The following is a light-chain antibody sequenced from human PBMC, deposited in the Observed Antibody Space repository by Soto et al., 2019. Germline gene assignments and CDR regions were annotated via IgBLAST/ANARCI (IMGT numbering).Light chain of an antibody. CDR3: QQRSNGPIT. J-gene: IGKJ4*01. V-gene: IGKV3-11*01. CDR1: QSVSSY. Sequence: EFVLTQSPATLSLSPEERATLSCRASQSVSSYLAWYQQQPGQAPRLLIYDSSNRATVIPVRFSGSGSGTDFALTISSIEPVDFADYYCQQRSNGPITFGGGTKVEIK. CDR2: DSS.